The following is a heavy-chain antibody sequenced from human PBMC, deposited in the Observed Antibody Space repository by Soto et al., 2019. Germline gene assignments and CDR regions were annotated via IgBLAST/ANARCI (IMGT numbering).Heavy chain of an antibody. D-gene: IGHD2-2*01. CDR2: IYYSGST. Sequence: PSETLSLTCTVSGGSISSSSYYWGWIRQPPGKGLEWIGSIYYSGSTYYNPSLKSRVTISVDTSKNQFSPKLSSVTAADTAVYYCAGQDIVVVPAAMLYYYYGMDVWGQGTTVT. CDR1: GGSISSSSYY. V-gene: IGHV4-39*01. J-gene: IGHJ6*02. CDR3: AGQDIVVVPAAMLYYYYGMDV.